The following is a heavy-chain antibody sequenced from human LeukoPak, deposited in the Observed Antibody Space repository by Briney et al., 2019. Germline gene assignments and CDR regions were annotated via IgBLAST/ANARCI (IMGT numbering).Heavy chain of an antibody. J-gene: IGHJ3*01. CDR2: IRGTGGTT. Sequence: PGGSLRLSCAASGFTFSDYALIWVRQAPGKGLEWISAIRGTGGTTYYADSVKGRCTISRDNSRNTVYLQMNSLRAEDTALYLCGKDPNGDYVGAFDFWGPGTMVTVSS. CDR1: GFTFSDYA. D-gene: IGHD4-17*01. CDR3: GKDPNGDYVGAFDF. V-gene: IGHV3-23*01.